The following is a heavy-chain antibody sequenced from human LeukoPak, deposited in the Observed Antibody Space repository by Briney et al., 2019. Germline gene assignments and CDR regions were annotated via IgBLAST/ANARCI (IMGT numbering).Heavy chain of an antibody. V-gene: IGHV4-59*08. Sequence: SETLSLTCSASGASTSDKYWSWIRQSPGRTLEWIGHIYNGRNTKYNPSLTSRVTISVVTSKNQFSLSLTSVTAADTAMYYCAQTTGWPGFDFWGPGALVTVSS. CDR2: IYNGRNT. CDR3: AQTTGWPGFDF. D-gene: IGHD6-19*01. CDR1: GASTSDKY. J-gene: IGHJ4*02.